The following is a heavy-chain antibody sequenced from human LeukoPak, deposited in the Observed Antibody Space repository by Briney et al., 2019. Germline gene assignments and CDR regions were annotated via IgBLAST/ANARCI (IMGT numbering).Heavy chain of an antibody. CDR2: IYPGDSDT. CDR3: VRARVGAPASDYHFYYMDV. V-gene: IGHV5-51*01. CDR1: GNIFTGYW. D-gene: IGHD1-26*01. J-gene: IGHJ6*03. Sequence: GESLKISCKGSGNIFTGYWIGWVRQMPGKGLEWMGIIYPGDSDTRYSPSFQGQVTISADKSISTAYLQWSSLKASDTAVYYCVRARVGAPASDYHFYYMDVWGKGTTVTISS.